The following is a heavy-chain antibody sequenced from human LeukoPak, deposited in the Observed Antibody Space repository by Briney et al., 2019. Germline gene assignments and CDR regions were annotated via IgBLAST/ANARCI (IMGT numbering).Heavy chain of an antibody. J-gene: IGHJ6*02. V-gene: IGHV3-23*01. D-gene: IGHD2/OR15-2a*01. CDR3: ARVGTTSNFYYYYGMDV. Sequence: GGSLRLSCAASGFTFSSYAMSWVRQAPGKGLEWVSAISGSGGSTYYADSVKGRSTISRDNSKNTLYLQMNSLRAEDTAVYYCARVGTTSNFYYYYGMDVWGQGTTVTVSS. CDR1: GFTFSSYA. CDR2: ISGSGGST.